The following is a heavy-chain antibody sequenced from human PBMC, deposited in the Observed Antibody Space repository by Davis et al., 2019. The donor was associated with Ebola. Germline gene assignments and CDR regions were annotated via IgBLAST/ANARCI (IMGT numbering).Heavy chain of an antibody. CDR2: ISGSGGST. V-gene: IGHV3-23*01. J-gene: IGHJ4*02. Sequence: GESLKISCAASGFTFSSYAMSWVRQAPGKGLEWVSAISGSGGSTYYADSVKGRFTISRDNSKNTLYLQMNSLRAEDTAVYYCVKGSTIFGVGPGYYFDYWGQGTLVTVSS. CDR1: GFTFSSYA. D-gene: IGHD3-3*01. CDR3: VKGSTIFGVGPGYYFDY.